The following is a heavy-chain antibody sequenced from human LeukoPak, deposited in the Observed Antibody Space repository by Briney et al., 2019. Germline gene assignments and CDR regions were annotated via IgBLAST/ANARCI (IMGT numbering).Heavy chain of an antibody. J-gene: IGHJ6*02. CDR3: VRHIKPAGPWDGMDV. CDR1: GYTFTSYG. V-gene: IGHV1-18*04. CDR2: ISAYNSNK. D-gene: IGHD1-26*01. Sequence: ASVKVSCKASGYTFTSYGISWVRQAPGQGLEWVAWISAYNSNKNSAEKFQGRVTMTIDTSTSTAYMELRSLKSDETAVYYCVRHIKPAGPWDGMDVWGQGTTVIVSS.